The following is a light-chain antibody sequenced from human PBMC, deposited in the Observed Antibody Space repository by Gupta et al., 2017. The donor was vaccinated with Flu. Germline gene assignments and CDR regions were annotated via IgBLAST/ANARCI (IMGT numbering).Light chain of an antibody. CDR1: SSDVGGYNY. CDR2: EVS. CDR3: SSYTSSSTRV. V-gene: IGLV2-14*01. J-gene: IGLJ1*01. Sequence: QSALTQPASVSGSPGQSITLYFTGTSSDVGGYNYVSWYPQHPGKAPKLMIYEVSNRPSGVSNRFSGSKSGNTASLTISGLQAEDEADYYCSSYTSSSTRVFGPGTKVTVL.